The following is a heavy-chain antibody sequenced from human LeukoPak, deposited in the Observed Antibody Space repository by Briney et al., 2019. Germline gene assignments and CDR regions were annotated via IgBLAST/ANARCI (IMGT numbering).Heavy chain of an antibody. V-gene: IGHV3-23*01. CDR2: ISGSGGST. Sequence: GGSLRLSCAASGFTFSSYAMSWVRQAPGKGLEWVSAISGSGGSTYYADSVKGRFTISRDDSKNTLYLQMNSLRAEDTAVYYCAKAVKGANYFDYWGQGTLVTVSS. CDR1: GFTFSSYA. CDR3: AKAVKGANYFDY. J-gene: IGHJ4*02. D-gene: IGHD4-11*01.